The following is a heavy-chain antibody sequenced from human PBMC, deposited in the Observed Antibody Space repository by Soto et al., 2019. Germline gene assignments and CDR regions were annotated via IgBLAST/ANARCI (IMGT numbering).Heavy chain of an antibody. D-gene: IGHD2-21*01. CDR2: IYVTGAV. V-gene: IGHV4-31*03. Sequence: SETLSLTCSVSGAALNRGNYYWSWIRQVPGKGLEWIGHIYVTGAVDYNPSLRDRIAISQDTSERQFSLNLRLVTAADTAVYYCARLRIATNNYKWFDPWGQGTLVTVSS. CDR1: GAALNRGNYY. J-gene: IGHJ5*02. CDR3: ARLRIATNNYKWFDP.